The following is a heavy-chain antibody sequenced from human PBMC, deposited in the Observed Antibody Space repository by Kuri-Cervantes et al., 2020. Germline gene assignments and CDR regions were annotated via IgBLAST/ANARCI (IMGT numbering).Heavy chain of an antibody. V-gene: IGHV3-30*18. Sequence: GESLKISCAASGFTFSIFGMHWVRQAPGKGLEWVAVISYDGSNEYYADSVKGRFAISRDNSKNTLYLQMNSLRPEDTGVYYCAKGGWRAVDVVAPDDYWGQGTLVTVSS. D-gene: IGHD5-12*01. J-gene: IGHJ4*02. CDR1: GFTFSIFG. CDR2: ISYDGSNE. CDR3: AKGGWRAVDVVAPDDY.